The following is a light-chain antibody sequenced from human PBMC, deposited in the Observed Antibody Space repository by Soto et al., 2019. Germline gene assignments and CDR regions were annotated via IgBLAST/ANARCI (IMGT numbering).Light chain of an antibody. CDR3: QQYGDSLYT. CDR1: QSISSSY. CDR2: GAF. V-gene: IGKV3-20*01. J-gene: IGKJ2*01. Sequence: EIVLTQSPGTLSLSPGERATLSCRASQSISSSYLAWYQQKPGQAPRLLIYGAFSRATDIPDRFSGSASGTDFTLTISRLEPEYFAVYYCQQYGDSLYTFGQGTNLEIK.